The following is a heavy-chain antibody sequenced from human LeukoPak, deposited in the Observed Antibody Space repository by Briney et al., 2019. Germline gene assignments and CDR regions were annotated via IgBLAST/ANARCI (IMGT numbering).Heavy chain of an antibody. Sequence: ASVKVSCKASGYTFTSYYMHWVRQAPGQGLEWMGRIIPIFGIANYAQKFQGRVTITADKSTSTAYMELSSLRSEDTAVYYCASGIAVAGRSGVDWFDPWGQGTLVTVSS. V-gene: IGHV1-69*02. CDR3: ASGIAVAGRSGVDWFDP. CDR1: GYTFTSYY. CDR2: IIPIFGIA. J-gene: IGHJ5*02. D-gene: IGHD6-19*01.